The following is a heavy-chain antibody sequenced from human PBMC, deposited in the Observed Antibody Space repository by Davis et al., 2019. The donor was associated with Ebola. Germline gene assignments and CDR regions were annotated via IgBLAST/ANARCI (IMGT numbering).Heavy chain of an antibody. Sequence: ASVKVSCKASGYTFTGYYMHWVRQAPGQGLEWMGWINPNSGDTNYAQKFQGWVTMTRDTSISTAYMELSRLRSDDTAVYYCASGPYDSSPGWFDPWGQGTLVTVSS. J-gene: IGHJ5*02. CDR3: ASGPYDSSPGWFDP. CDR2: INPNSGDT. CDR1: GYTFTGYY. V-gene: IGHV1-2*04. D-gene: IGHD3-22*01.